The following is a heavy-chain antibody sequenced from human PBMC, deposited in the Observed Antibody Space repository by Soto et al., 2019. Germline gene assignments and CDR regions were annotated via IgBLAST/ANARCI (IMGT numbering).Heavy chain of an antibody. V-gene: IGHV1-69*01. CDR2: IIPIFGTA. CDR1: GGTFSSYA. CDR3: ARGYYDSSCYYINWYFDL. Sequence: QVQLVQSGAEVKKPGSSVKVSCKASGGTFSSYAISWVRQAPGQGLEWMGGIIPIFGTANYAQKFQGRVTITADECTSTAYMELSSLRSEDTAVYYCARGYYDSSCYYINWYFDLWGRGTLVTVSS. D-gene: IGHD3-22*01. J-gene: IGHJ2*01.